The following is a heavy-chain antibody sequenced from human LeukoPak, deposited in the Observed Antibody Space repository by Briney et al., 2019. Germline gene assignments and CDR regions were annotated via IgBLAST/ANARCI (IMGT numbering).Heavy chain of an antibody. CDR3: GRSPCSGCEDN. V-gene: IGHV3-74*01. CDR2: INGDGSRT. J-gene: IGHJ4*02. D-gene: IGHD5-12*01. CDR1: GFTFSSYW. Sequence: GGSLRLSCAASGFTFSSYWMHWVRHPPGKGLVWVSRINGDGSRTTSADSVKGRFTISRDNAKNTLYLQMNSLRAEDTAVYYCGRSPCSGCEDNWGQGTLVTVSS.